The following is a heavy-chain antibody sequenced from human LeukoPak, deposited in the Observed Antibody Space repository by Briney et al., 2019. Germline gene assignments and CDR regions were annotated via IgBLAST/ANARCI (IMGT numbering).Heavy chain of an antibody. Sequence: PSETLSLTCTVSGGSISSYHWSWIRQPAGKGLEGIGRVYTSGSTNYNPSLKSRVTMSVDTSKEQLSLKLSSVTAADTAVYYCARDGLYSYGYSYFDSWGQGTLVTVSS. CDR2: VYTSGST. CDR1: GGSISSYH. J-gene: IGHJ4*02. V-gene: IGHV4-4*07. CDR3: ARDGLYSYGYSYFDS. D-gene: IGHD5-18*01.